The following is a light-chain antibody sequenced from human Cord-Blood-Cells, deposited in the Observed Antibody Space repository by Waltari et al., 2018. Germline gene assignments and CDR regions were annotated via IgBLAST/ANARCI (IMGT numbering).Light chain of an antibody. CDR3: CSYAGSSTSWV. CDR1: SSDVGSYNL. CDR2: EGS. V-gene: IGLV2-23*01. Sequence: QSALTQPASVSGSPGQSITISCTGTSSDVGSYNLVSWYQQHPGKAPKLMIYEGSKRPSGVSKRFSGSKSGNMASLTISGLQAEDEADYYCCSYAGSSTSWVFGGGTKLTVL. J-gene: IGLJ3*02.